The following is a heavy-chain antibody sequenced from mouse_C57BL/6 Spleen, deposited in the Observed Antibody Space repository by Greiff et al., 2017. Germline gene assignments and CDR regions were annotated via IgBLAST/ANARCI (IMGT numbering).Heavy chain of an antibody. CDR3: ARKGSWTAQATVAY. D-gene: IGHD3-2*02. CDR2: IYPGSGST. V-gene: IGHV1-55*01. CDR1: GYTFTSYW. Sequence: QVQLQQPGAELVKPGASVKMSCKASGYTFTSYWITWVKQRPGQGLEWIGDIYPGSGSTNYNEKFKSKATLTVDTSSSTAYMQLSSLTSEDSAVYYCARKGSWTAQATVAYWGQGTLVTVSA. J-gene: IGHJ3*01.